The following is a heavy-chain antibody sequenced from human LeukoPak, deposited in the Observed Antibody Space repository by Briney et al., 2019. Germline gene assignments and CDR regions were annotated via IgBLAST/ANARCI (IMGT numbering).Heavy chain of an antibody. Sequence: PSETLSLTCAVSGGSISSGGYSWSWIRQPPGKGLEWIGNISYSGSTNYNPSLKSRVTISVDTSKNQFSLKLNSVTAADTAVYYCGRAWDYWGQGTLVIVSS. J-gene: IGHJ4*02. CDR3: GRAWDY. V-gene: IGHV4-61*08. CDR2: ISYSGST. CDR1: GGSISSGGYS.